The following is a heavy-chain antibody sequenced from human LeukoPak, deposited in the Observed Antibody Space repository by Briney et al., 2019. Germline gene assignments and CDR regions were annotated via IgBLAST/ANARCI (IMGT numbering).Heavy chain of an antibody. Sequence: SETLSLTCTVSGGSISSGSYYWSWTRQPAGKGLEWIGRIYTSGSTNYNPSLKSRVTISVDTSKNQFSLRLRSVTAADTAVYYCARDWRRNYYDSSGYYAFDIWGQGTMVTVSS. CDR3: ARDWRRNYYDSSGYYAFDI. D-gene: IGHD3-22*01. V-gene: IGHV4-61*02. CDR1: GGSISSGSYY. CDR2: IYTSGST. J-gene: IGHJ3*02.